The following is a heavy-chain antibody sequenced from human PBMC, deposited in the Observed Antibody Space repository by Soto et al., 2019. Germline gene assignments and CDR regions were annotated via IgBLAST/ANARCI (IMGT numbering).Heavy chain of an antibody. CDR1: GGSISSDDYY. Sequence: PSETLSLTCTVSGGSISSDDYYWSWIRQPPGKGLEWVGYIYYSGNTHYNPSLESRVSISIDTSKNQFSLRLSSVSAADTAVYYCARDRSNSPGYLDCWGKGTLVTVSS. J-gene: IGHJ4*02. CDR3: ARDRSNSPGYLDC. D-gene: IGHD6-6*01. V-gene: IGHV4-30-4*01. CDR2: IYYSGNT.